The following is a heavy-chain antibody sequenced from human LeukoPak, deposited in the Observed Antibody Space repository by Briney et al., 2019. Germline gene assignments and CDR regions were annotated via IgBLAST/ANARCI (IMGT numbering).Heavy chain of an antibody. J-gene: IGHJ4*02. D-gene: IGHD5-12*01. CDR2: IYYSGST. Sequence: SETLSLTCTVSGGSISSSSYYWGWIRQPPGKGLEWIGSIYYSGSTYYNPSLKSRVTISVDTSKNQFSLKLSSVTAADTAVYYCARSPGEIVATIFYYFDYWGQGTPVTVSS. V-gene: IGHV4-39*01. CDR3: ARSPGEIVATIFYYFDY. CDR1: GGSISSSSYY.